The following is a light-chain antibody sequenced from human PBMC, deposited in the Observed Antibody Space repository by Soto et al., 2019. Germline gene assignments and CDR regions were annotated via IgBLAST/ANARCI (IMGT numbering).Light chain of an antibody. V-gene: IGLV2-14*03. J-gene: IGLJ1*01. CDR1: SSDVGGYNF. CDR2: EVT. CDR3: SSYTTSSTLV. Sequence: QSVLTQPASVSGSPGQSITISCTGTSSDVGGYNFVSWFQQHPGKAPKLMIFEVTSRPSGVSNRFSGSKSGNPASLTISGLQPEDEAAYYCSSYTTSSTLVFGTGTKLPVL.